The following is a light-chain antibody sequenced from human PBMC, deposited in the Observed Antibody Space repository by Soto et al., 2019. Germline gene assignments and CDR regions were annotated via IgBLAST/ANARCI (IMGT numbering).Light chain of an antibody. V-gene: IGKV3-15*01. CDR3: QQYNNCPPTPLT. CDR2: GAS. Sequence: EIVMTQSPATLSVSPGERATLSCRASQSVSSNLAWYQQKPGQAPRLLIYGASTRATGIPARFSGSGSGTEFTLTISSLQSEDFAVYYCQQYNNCPPTPLTFGQGTKVEIK. J-gene: IGKJ1*01. CDR1: QSVSSN.